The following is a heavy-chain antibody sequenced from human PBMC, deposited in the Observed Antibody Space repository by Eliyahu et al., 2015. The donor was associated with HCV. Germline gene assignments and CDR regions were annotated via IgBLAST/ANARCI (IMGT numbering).Heavy chain of an antibody. D-gene: IGHD1-1*01. Sequence: EVQLLESGGGLVQPGGSLRLSCAXSGFTFXNXAMSWVRQAPGKGLXXXSAISGSXGYTYYADSVKGRFTISRDNSKDTLYLQMNSLRAEDTAVYYCTKNRGEGGGPDNYYFDYWGQGTLVTVSS. J-gene: IGHJ4*02. CDR3: TKNRGEGGGPDNYYFDY. CDR1: GFTFXNXA. V-gene: IGHV3-23*01. CDR2: ISGSXGYT.